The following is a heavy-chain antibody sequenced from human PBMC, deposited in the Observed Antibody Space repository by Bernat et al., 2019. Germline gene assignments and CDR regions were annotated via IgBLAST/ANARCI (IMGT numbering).Heavy chain of an antibody. CDR1: GASISSNEW. D-gene: IGHD6-19*01. V-gene: IGHV4-4*02. Sequence: QVQLQESGPGLVKPSGTLSLTCAVSGASISSNEWWSWVRQPPGKGLEWIGEIYHSGTTNYNPSLKSRVTISVDTSKNQFSLTLSSVTAADTAVYYCARGSLAVAGVNWFDPWGQGTLVTVSS. CDR3: ARGSLAVAGVNWFDP. CDR2: IYHSGTT. J-gene: IGHJ5*02.